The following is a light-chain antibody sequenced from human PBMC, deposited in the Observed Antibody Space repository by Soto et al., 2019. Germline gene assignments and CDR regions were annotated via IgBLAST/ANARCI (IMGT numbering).Light chain of an antibody. CDR1: SSNIGAGYD. V-gene: IGLV1-40*01. J-gene: IGLJ3*02. Sequence: QSVLTQPPSVSGAPGQRVTISCTGSSSNIGAGYDVQWYQQLPGTAPKLLISNNINRPSGVPDRFSGSKSDTSASLAITGIQAEDEADYYCQSFDRSLSGWVFGGGTQLTVL. CDR3: QSFDRSLSGWV. CDR2: NNI.